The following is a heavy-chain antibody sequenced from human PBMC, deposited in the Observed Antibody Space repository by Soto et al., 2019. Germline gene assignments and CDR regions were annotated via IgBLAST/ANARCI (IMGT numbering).Heavy chain of an antibody. CDR2: ISYDGSNK. CDR3: ARGTVAGGRFYYGMDV. J-gene: IGHJ6*02. V-gene: IGHV3-30-3*01. Sequence: ESGGGVVQPGRSLRLSCAASGFTFSSYAMHWVRQAPGKGLEWVAVISYDGSNKYYADSVKGRFTISRDNSKNTLYLQMNSLRAEDTAVYYCARGTVAGGRFYYGMDVWGQGTTVTVSS. D-gene: IGHD6-19*01. CDR1: GFTFSSYA.